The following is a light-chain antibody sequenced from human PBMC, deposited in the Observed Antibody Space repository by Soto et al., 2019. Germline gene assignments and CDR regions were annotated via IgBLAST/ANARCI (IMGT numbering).Light chain of an antibody. Sequence: ETVLTQSPGTLSLSPGERATLSCRASQSISNCYLAWYQQRLGQTPRLLIAGASNRTTGIPDRFSGGGSGTDFALTISRMEPEDFAAYYCQQFGGSPLVTFGGGTKVEIK. V-gene: IGKV3-20*01. CDR3: QQFGGSPLVT. CDR2: GAS. CDR1: QSISNCY. J-gene: IGKJ4*01.